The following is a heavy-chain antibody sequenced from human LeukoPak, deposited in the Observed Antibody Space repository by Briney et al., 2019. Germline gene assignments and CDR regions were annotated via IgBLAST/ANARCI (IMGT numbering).Heavy chain of an antibody. CDR2: ISGDGGST. CDR3: AKDILSEQWHDAFDI. Sequence: GGSLRLSCAASGFIVDDYAMYWVRQAPGKGLEWVSLISGDGGSTYYADSVKGRFTTSRDNSKNSLFLQMNSLRTEDTALYYCAKDILSEQWHDAFDIWGQGTMVTVSS. CDR1: GFIVDDYA. D-gene: IGHD6-19*01. V-gene: IGHV3-43*02. J-gene: IGHJ3*02.